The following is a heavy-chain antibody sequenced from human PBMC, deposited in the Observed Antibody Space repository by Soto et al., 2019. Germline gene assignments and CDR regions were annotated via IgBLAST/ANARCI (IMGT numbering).Heavy chain of an antibody. CDR3: ARVEEHYGDYYGMDV. Sequence: QVQLQESGPGLVKPSGTLSLTCAVSGGSISSSNCGSWVPQPPGKGLEWIGEIYHSGSTNYNPSLKSRVTISVDKSKNQFSLKLSSVTAADTAVYYCARVEEHYGDYYGMDVWGQGTTVTVSS. V-gene: IGHV4-4*02. CDR1: GGSISSSNC. D-gene: IGHD4-17*01. CDR2: IYHSGST. J-gene: IGHJ6*02.